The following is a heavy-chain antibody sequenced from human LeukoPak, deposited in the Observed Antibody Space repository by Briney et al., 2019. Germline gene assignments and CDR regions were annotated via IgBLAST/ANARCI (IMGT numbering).Heavy chain of an antibody. CDR1: GFTVTSNY. V-gene: IGHV3-53*01. J-gene: IGHJ4*02. Sequence: QAGGSLRLSCAASGFTVTSNYMNWVRQAPGKGLEWVSVISSGGNTYYADSVKGRFTISRDNSKNTVYLQMNGLRAEDTAVYYCAREVRGYYFDYWGQGTLVTASS. CDR3: AREVRGYYFDY. CDR2: ISSGGNT. D-gene: IGHD5-12*01.